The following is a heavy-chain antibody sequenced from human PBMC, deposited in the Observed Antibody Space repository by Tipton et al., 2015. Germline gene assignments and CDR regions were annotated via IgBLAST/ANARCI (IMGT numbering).Heavy chain of an antibody. V-gene: IGHV4-59*01. CDR1: GGSISHYY. CDR3: AGTVYTGLGLEAFDI. J-gene: IGHJ3*02. D-gene: IGHD3/OR15-3a*01. Sequence: TLSLTCTVSGGSISHYYWSWIRQPPGKGLEWFGHIYYSGSTNYNPSLKSRVTMSVDTSKNQFSLKLTSVTAADTAVYYCAGTVYTGLGLEAFDIWGQGTTVTVSS. CDR2: IYYSGST.